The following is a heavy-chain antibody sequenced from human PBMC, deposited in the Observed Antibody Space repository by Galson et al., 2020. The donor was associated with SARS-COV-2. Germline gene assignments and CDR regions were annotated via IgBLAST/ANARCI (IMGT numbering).Heavy chain of an antibody. CDR2: IYYSGST. CDR1: GGSISSSSYY. CDR3: ARLKWYYHDSSGYYDAFDI. Sequence: SETLSLTCTVPGGSISSSSYYWGWIRQPPGTGLEWTGSIYYSGSTYYNPSLKSRVTISVDTSKNQFSLKLSSVTAADTAVYYCARLKWYYHDSSGYYDAFDIWGQGTMVTVSS. V-gene: IGHV4-39*01. D-gene: IGHD3-22*01. J-gene: IGHJ3*02.